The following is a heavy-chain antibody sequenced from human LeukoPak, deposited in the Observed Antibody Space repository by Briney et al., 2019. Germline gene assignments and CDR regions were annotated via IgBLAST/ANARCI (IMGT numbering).Heavy chain of an antibody. CDR1: EITFRGYW. Sequence: PGGSLRLSCAASEITFRGYWMSWIRQAPGKGLEWVAHMQEDGSEKYYVDSVKGRFTISRDNAKNSLYLQMNSLRVEDTAVYYCARAAARDSDITAYRPFDIWGQGTMVTVSS. CDR3: ARAAARDSDITAYRPFDI. J-gene: IGHJ3*02. D-gene: IGHD3-22*01. CDR2: MQEDGSEK. V-gene: IGHV3-7*01.